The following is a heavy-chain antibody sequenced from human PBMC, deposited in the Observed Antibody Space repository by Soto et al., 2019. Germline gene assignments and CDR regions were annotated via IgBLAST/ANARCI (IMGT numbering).Heavy chain of an antibody. D-gene: IGHD1-26*01. CDR1: GFTFRNYD. Sequence: GGSLRLSCAASGFTFRNYDLHWVRQAPGKGLEWVSFLSGRGGGTYYADSVKGRFPISRDNSKNTLYLQMNSLRAEDTAVYYCATLGPARLLASWGQGTLVTVSS. V-gene: IGHV3-23*01. J-gene: IGHJ4*02. CDR3: ATLGPARLLAS. CDR2: LSGRGGGT.